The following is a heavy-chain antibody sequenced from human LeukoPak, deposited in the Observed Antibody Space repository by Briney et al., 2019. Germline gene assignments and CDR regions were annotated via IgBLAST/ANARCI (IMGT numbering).Heavy chain of an antibody. V-gene: IGHV3-30*04. Sequence: GGSLRLSCAASGFTFSSYAMHWVRQAPGKGLEWVAVISYDGSNKYYADSVKGRFTISRDNSKNTLYLQMNSLRAEDTAVYYCAHYDSSGYYFDYWGQGTLVTVSS. CDR1: GFTFSSYA. D-gene: IGHD3-22*01. J-gene: IGHJ4*02. CDR2: ISYDGSNK. CDR3: AHYDSSGYYFDY.